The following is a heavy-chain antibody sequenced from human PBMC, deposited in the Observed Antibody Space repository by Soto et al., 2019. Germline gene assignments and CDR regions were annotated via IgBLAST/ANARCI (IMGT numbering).Heavy chain of an antibody. V-gene: IGHV3-48*03. CDR2: IDRSGTAT. Sequence: EVQLVESGGGLVQPGGSLRLSCTASRFTVSDYDMHWVRLTPEKGLEWVSFIDRSGTATYYADSVKGRFTFSRDSAKNSLYLQMNILRVEDTDVYYCARGWVDGVHFDNWGQGTLVTVSS. D-gene: IGHD1-1*01. J-gene: IGHJ4*02. CDR1: RFTVSDYD. CDR3: ARGWVDGVHFDN.